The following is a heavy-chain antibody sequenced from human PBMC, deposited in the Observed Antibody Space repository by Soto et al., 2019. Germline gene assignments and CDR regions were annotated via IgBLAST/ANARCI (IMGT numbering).Heavy chain of an antibody. CDR2: MNPSTGNT. V-gene: IGHV1-8*01. J-gene: IGHJ5*02. D-gene: IGHD6-19*01. Sequence: ASVKVSCKASGYTFTSYDIIWVRQATGQGLEWMGWMNPSTGNTDSAEKFQGRLTVTRNTSISTVYMELSSLSFEDTAVYYCARGRIIVAGGFDPWGQGTLVTVS. CDR1: GYTFTSYD. CDR3: ARGRIIVAGGFDP.